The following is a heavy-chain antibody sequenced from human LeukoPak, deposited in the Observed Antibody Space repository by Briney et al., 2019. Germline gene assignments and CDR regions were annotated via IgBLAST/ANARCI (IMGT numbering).Heavy chain of an antibody. J-gene: IGHJ4*02. CDR3: ARAALSSGSSSFDY. CDR2: INPNSGGT. V-gene: IGHV1-2*06. Sequence: ASVKVSCKASGYTFTGYYMHWVRQAPGQGLEWMGRINPNSGGTNYAQKFQGRVTMTRDTSISTAYMELSRLRSDDTAVYYCARAALSSGSSSFDYWGQGTLVTVSS. CDR1: GYTFTGYY. D-gene: IGHD1-26*01.